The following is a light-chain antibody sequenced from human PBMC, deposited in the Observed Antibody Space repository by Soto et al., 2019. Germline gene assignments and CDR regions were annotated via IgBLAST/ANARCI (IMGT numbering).Light chain of an antibody. CDR2: DVS. V-gene: IGLV2-14*01. CDR1: SSDVGGYNY. CDR3: SSYTSSSASRV. Sequence: QSVLTQPASVSGSPGQSIAISCTGTSSDVGGYNYVSWYQQHPGKAPKLMIYDVSNRPSGVSNRFSGSKSGNTASLTISGLQAEDEADYCCSSYTSSSASRVFGTGTKVTVL. J-gene: IGLJ1*01.